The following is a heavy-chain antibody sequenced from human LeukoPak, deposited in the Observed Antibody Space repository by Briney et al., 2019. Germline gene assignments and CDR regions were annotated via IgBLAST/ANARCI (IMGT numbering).Heavy chain of an antibody. CDR1: GFTFSSYA. CDR2: ISYDGSNK. CDR3: ARVVARYFDWLLSPFYYYGMDV. J-gene: IGHJ6*02. D-gene: IGHD3-9*01. V-gene: IGHV3-30*04. Sequence: GGSLRLSCAASGFTFSSYAMHWVRQAPGKGLEWVAVISYDGSNKYYADSVKGRFTISRDNSKNTLYLQMNSLRAEDTAVYYCARVVARYFDWLLSPFYYYGMDVWGQGTTVTVSS.